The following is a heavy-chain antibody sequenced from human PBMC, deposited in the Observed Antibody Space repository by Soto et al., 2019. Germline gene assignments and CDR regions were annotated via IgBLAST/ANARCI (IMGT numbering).Heavy chain of an antibody. V-gene: IGHV3-30*03. D-gene: IGHD1-1*01. CDR2: ISYDGSNK. J-gene: IGHJ4*02. Sequence: PGGSLRLSCAAPGFTFSSYVMHWVRQAPGKGLEWVALISYDGSNKQYGDSVKGRFTISRDNSKNSLYLQVNSLRAEDTAVYYCARETPGWNPFDFWSQGTQVTVSS. CDR3: ARETPGWNPFDF. CDR1: GFTFSSYV.